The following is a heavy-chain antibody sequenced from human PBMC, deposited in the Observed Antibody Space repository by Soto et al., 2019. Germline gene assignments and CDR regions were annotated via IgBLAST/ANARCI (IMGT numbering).Heavy chain of an antibody. CDR2: ISYDGSNK. Sequence: GGSLRLSCAASGFTFSSYGMHWVRQAPGKGLEWVAVISYDGSNKYYADSVKGRFTISRDNSKNTLYLQMNSLRAEDTAVYYCAKDPTFWSGYYFDYYYGMDVWGQGTTVTVSS. V-gene: IGHV3-30*18. J-gene: IGHJ6*02. D-gene: IGHD3-3*01. CDR3: AKDPTFWSGYYFDYYYGMDV. CDR1: GFTFSSYG.